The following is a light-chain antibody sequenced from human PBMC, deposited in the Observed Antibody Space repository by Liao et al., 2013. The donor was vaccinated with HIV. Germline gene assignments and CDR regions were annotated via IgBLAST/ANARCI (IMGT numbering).Light chain of an antibody. CDR1: NIGSKS. Sequence: SYVLTQPPSVSVAPGKTARITCGGNNIGSKSVHWYQQKPGQSPVLVIYQDTKRPSGIPERFSGSNSGNTATLTISGTQAMDEADYYCQAWDSSSWVFGGGTTLTVL. J-gene: IGLJ3*02. CDR3: QAWDSSSWV. V-gene: IGLV3-21*01. CDR2: QDT.